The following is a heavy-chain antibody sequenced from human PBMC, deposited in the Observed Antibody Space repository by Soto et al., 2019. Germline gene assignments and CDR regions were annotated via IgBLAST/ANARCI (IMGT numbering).Heavy chain of an antibody. V-gene: IGHV3-30-3*01. CDR3: ARDDDCSGGSCYSNYAFDI. Sequence: QVQLVESGGGVVQPGRSLRLSCAASGFTFSSSAMHWVRQAPGKGLEWVAVISYDGSNKYYADSVKGRFTISRDNSKKTMYLQMNSLRAEDTAVYYCARDDDCSGGSCYSNYAFDIWGQGTMVTVSS. J-gene: IGHJ3*02. D-gene: IGHD2-15*01. CDR1: GFTFSSSA. CDR2: ISYDGSNK.